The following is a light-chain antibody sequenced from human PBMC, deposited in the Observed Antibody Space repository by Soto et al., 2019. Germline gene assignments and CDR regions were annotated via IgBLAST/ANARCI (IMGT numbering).Light chain of an antibody. CDR1: QDISDW. J-gene: IGKJ2*01. CDR3: QQASSFPHT. CDR2: AAS. Sequence: DIQMTQSPSSVSASVGDTVTITCRASQDISDWLAWYRQRPGKAPELLIFAASSRHNGVPSRFSGNRSGTGFTLTISSLQPEDFATYFCQQASSFPHTFGQGTKLEIK. V-gene: IGKV1-12*01.